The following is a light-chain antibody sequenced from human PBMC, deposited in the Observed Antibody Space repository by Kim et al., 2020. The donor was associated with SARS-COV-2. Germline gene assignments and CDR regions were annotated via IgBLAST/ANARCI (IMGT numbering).Light chain of an antibody. J-gene: IGLJ1*01. CDR2: GKN. Sequence: SSELTQDPAVSVALGQTVRITCQGDSLRSYYASWYQQKPGQAPVLVIYGKNNQPSGIPDRFSGSSSGNTASLPITGAQAEDEADYYCNSRDISGNHYVFG. CDR1: SLRSYY. V-gene: IGLV3-19*01. CDR3: NSRDISGNHYV.